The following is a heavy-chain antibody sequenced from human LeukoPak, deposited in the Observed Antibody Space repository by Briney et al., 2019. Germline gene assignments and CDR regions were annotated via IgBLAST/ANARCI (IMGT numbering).Heavy chain of an antibody. V-gene: IGHV3-48*03. J-gene: IGHJ4*02. D-gene: IGHD2/OR15-2a*01. CDR3: ARGFPLRRLRRANTNYYFDY. Sequence: GGSLRLSCAASGFTFSSYEMNWVRQAPGKGLEWVSYISSSGSTIYYADSVKGRFTISRDNAKNSLYLQMNSLRAEDTAVYYCARGFPLRRLRRANTNYYFDYWGQGTLVTVSS. CDR1: GFTFSSYE. CDR2: ISSSGSTI.